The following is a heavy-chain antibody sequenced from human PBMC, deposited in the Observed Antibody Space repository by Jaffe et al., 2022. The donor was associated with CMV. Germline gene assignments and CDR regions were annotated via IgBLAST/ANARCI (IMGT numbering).Heavy chain of an antibody. CDR3: ARGRILSGFSYYYYYYMDV. V-gene: IGHV4-34*01. Sequence: QVQLQQWGAGLLKPSETLSLTCAVYGGSFSGYYWSWIRQPPGKGLEWIGEINHSGSTNYNPSLKSRVTISVDTSKNQFSLKLSSVTAADTAVYYCARGRILSGFSYYYYYYMDVWGKGTTVTVSS. CDR2: INHSGST. J-gene: IGHJ6*03. D-gene: IGHD2-15*01. CDR1: GGSFSGYY.